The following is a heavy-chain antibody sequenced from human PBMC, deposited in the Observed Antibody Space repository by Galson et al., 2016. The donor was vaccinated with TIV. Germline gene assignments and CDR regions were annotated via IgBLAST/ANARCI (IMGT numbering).Heavy chain of an antibody. Sequence: SETLSLTCSVSDGSITSYYWTWIRQPPGKGLEWIGNVYYSGRTDYNPSLQSRVTVAVDISKNQFSLKLSSVTAADTAVYYCARVYPCFWGCAQYYYHGVDIWGQGTTVTVSS. CDR1: DGSITSYY. CDR3: ARVYPCFWGCAQYYYHGVDI. J-gene: IGHJ6*02. V-gene: IGHV4-59*01. D-gene: IGHD7-27*01. CDR2: VYYSGRT.